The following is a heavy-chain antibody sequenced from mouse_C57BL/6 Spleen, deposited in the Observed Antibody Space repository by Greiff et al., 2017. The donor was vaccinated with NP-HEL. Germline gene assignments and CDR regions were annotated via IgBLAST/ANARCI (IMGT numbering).Heavy chain of an antibody. V-gene: IGHV1-55*01. J-gene: IGHJ3*01. D-gene: IGHD2-3*01. CDR1: GYTFTSYW. CDR2: IYPGSGST. CDR3: ARSHDGSFAY. Sequence: VQLQESGAELVKPGASVKMSCKASGYTFTSYWITWVKQRPGQGLEWIGDIYPGSGSTNYNEKFKSKATLTVDTSSSTAYMQLSSLTSEDSAVYYCARSHDGSFAYWGQGTLVTVSA.